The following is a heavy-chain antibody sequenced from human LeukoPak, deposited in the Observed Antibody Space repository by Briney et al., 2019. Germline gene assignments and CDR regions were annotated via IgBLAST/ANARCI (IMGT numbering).Heavy chain of an antibody. Sequence: SETLSLTCTVSGGSISSYYWSWIRQPPGKGLEWIGYIYYSGSTNYNPSLKSRVTISVDTSKNQFSLKLSSVTAADTAVYYCAREYYYDSSGYYSLFDYWGQGTLVTVSS. CDR1: GGSISSYY. CDR2: IYYSGST. J-gene: IGHJ4*02. CDR3: AREYYYDSSGYYSLFDY. V-gene: IGHV4-59*12. D-gene: IGHD3-22*01.